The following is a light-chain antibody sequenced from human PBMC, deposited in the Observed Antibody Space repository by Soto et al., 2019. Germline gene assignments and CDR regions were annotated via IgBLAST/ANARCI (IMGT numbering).Light chain of an antibody. CDR1: SSNIGNNY. Sequence: QSVLTQPPSVSAAPGQKVTISCSGSSSNIGNNYVSWYQQLPGTAPKLLIYDNNKRPSEIPDRFSGSKSGTSATLGITGLQTGDEADYYCGTWDSSLSADHVVFGEGTKRTVL. CDR2: DNN. J-gene: IGLJ2*01. CDR3: GTWDSSLSADHVV. V-gene: IGLV1-51*01.